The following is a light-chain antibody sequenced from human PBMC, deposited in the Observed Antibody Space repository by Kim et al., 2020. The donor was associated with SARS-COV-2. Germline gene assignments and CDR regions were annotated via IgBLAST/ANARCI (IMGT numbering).Light chain of an antibody. CDR3: QQHNGY. Sequence: TLSASVGDPVTTTCRASQSITSGLAWYQQKPGKAPKLLIYAISNLDSGVPSRFSGSGSGTQFTLTISSLQPDDFATYYCQQHNGYFGGGTRLDIK. V-gene: IGKV1-5*01. CDR2: AIS. CDR1: QSITSG. J-gene: IGKJ4*01.